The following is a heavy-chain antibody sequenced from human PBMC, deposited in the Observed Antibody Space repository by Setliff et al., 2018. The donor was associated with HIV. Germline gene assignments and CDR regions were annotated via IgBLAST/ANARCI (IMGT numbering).Heavy chain of an antibody. D-gene: IGHD3-10*01. CDR2: IFHSGSP. V-gene: IGHV4-34*12. J-gene: IGHJ4*02. CDR1: GGSLSGYY. CDR3: ARVTRGGFPLFDY. Sequence: SETLSLTCGVYGGSLSGYYWSWVRQPPGKGLEWIGEIFHSGSPNYNPSLKSRLTISVDKSKNQFSLKLSSVTAADTAVYYCARVTRGGFPLFDYWGQGTLVTVSS.